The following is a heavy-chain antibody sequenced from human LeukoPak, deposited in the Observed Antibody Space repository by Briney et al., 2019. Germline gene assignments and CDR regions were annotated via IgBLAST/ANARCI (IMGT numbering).Heavy chain of an antibody. Sequence: GASVKVSCKASGYTFTGYYIHWVRQAPGQGLEWMGWINANSGDTNYAQKFQGRVTMTRDTSISTAYMELSRLRSDDTAVYYCAREAAAGTSFDYWGQGTLVTVSS. CDR3: AREAAAGTSFDY. D-gene: IGHD6-13*01. CDR2: INANSGDT. CDR1: GYTFTGYY. J-gene: IGHJ4*02. V-gene: IGHV1-2*02.